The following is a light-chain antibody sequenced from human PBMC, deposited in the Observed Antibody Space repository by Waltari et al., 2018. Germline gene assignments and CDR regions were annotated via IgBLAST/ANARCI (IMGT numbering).Light chain of an antibody. CDR1: HSVSRA. J-gene: IGKJ1*01. V-gene: IGKV3-20*01. Sequence: EIVLTQSPGTLSLSLGERATLSCRASHSVSRALTWYQQKPGQAPRLLIYGASTRATGIPDRFSGSGSGTDFSLTISRLEPDDFAVYYCQHYLRLPVTFGQGTTVEI. CDR3: QHYLRLPVT. CDR2: GAS.